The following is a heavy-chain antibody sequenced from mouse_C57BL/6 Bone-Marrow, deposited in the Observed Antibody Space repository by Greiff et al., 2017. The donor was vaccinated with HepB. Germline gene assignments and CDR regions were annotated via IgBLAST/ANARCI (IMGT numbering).Heavy chain of an antibody. D-gene: IGHD2-3*01. J-gene: IGHJ4*01. CDR1: GFTFSSYA. CDR3: ARGLLRSHYYAMDY. V-gene: IGHV5-4*01. CDR2: ISDGGSYT. Sequence: VQLKESGGGLVKPGGSLKLSCAASGFTFSSYAMSWVRQTPEKRLEWVATISDGGSYTYYPDNVKGRFTISRDNAKNNLYLQMSHLKSEDTAMYYCARGLLRSHYYAMDYWGQGTSVTVSS.